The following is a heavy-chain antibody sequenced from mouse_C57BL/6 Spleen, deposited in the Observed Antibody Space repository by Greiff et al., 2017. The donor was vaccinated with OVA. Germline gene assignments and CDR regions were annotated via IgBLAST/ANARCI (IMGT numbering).Heavy chain of an antibody. V-gene: IGHV1-82*01. CDR1: GYAFSSSW. CDR3: ARDFYGWYFDV. CDR2: IYPGDGDT. J-gene: IGHJ1*03. Sequence: VQLQQSGPELVKPGASVKISCKASGYAFSSSWMNWVKQRPGKGLEWIGRIYPGDGDTNYNGKFKGKATLTADKSSSTAYMQLSSLTSEDSAVYFCARDFYGWYFDVWGTGTTVTVSS. D-gene: IGHD1-1*01.